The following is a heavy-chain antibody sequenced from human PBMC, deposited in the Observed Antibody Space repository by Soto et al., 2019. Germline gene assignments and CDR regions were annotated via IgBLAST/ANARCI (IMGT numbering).Heavy chain of an antibody. CDR3: ARNNYYDILTGYLWFDP. CDR2: IIPIFGTA. J-gene: IGHJ5*02. V-gene: IGHV1-69*13. CDR1: GGTFSSYA. D-gene: IGHD3-9*01. Sequence: ASVKVSCKASGGTFSSYAISWVRQAPGQGLEWLGGIIPIFGTANYAQKFQGRVTITADESTSTAYMELSSLRSEDTAVYYCARNNYYDILTGYLWFDPWGQGTLGTVSS.